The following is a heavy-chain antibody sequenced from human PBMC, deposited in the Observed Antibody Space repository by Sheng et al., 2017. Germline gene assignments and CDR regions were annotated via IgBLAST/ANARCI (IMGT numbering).Heavy chain of an antibody. V-gene: IGHV3-30*03. CDR2: ISSDGNSK. CDR3: TRGVYSSGRCDVFDY. D-gene: IGHD6-19*01. Sequence: QVQLEESGGGVIQPGRSLRLSCAASGFTFSSDVIHWVRQAPGKGLDWVAAISSDGNSKYSADSVKGRLTISRDNSKNMVYLLMGSLRTEDTAVYYCTRGVYSSGRCDVFDYLGPKGQWSPSLQ. J-gene: IGHJ3*02. CDR1: GFTFSSDV.